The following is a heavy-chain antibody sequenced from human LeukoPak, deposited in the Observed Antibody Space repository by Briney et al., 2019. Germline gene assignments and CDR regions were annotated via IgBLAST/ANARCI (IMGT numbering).Heavy chain of an antibody. J-gene: IGHJ4*02. CDR1: GFTFSDYY. Sequence: GGSLRLSCAASGFTFSDYYMSLIRQAPGKGLEWVSYISSSGSTIYYADSVKGRFTISRDNAKNSLYLQMNSLRAEDTAVYYCARSNTMVRGAHWEYFDYWGQGTLVTVSS. CDR3: ARSNTMVRGAHWEYFDY. V-gene: IGHV3-11*01. CDR2: ISSSGSTI. D-gene: IGHD3-10*01.